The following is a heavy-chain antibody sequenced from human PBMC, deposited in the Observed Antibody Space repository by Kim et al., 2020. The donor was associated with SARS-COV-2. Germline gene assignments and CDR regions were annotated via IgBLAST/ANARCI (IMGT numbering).Heavy chain of an antibody. V-gene: IGHV3-30*02. D-gene: IGHD3-3*01. CDR3: AKAEGIRFLEWLSLDY. Sequence: SVKGRFTISRDNSKNTLYLQMNSLRAEDTAVYYCAKAEGIRFLEWLSLDYWGQGTLVTVSS. J-gene: IGHJ4*02.